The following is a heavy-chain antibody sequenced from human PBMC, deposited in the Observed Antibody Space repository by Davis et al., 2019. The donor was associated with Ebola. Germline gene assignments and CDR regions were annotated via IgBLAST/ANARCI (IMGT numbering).Heavy chain of an antibody. CDR2: IYYSGST. D-gene: IGHD3-10*01. CDR1: GGSISSSSYY. J-gene: IGHJ6*03. Sequence: PSETLSLTCTASGGSISSSSYYWGWIRQPPGKGLEWIVSIYYSGSTYYNPSLKSRVTISVDTSKNQFSLKLSSGNAADTAVYYCARFGSSPYMDVWGKETTVTVSS. CDR3: ARFGSSPYMDV. V-gene: IGHV4-39*07.